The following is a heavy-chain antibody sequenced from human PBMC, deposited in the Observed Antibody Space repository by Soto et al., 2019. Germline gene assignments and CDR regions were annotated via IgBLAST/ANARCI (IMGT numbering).Heavy chain of an antibody. D-gene: IGHD6-13*01. CDR2: IDWDDDK. CDR3: ARIRAAAGPLDY. V-gene: IGHV2-70*18. J-gene: IGHJ4*02. CDR1: ADSITSYYW. Sequence: TLSLTCTVSADSITSYYWSWIRQPPGKALEWLALIDWDDDKYYSTSLKTRLTISKDTSKNQVVLTMTNMDPVDTATYYCARIRAAAGPLDYWGQGTLVTVSS.